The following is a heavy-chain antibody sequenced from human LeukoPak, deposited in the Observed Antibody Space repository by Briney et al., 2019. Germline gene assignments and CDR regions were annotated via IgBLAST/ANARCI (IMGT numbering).Heavy chain of an antibody. CDR1: GFTFSSYN. Sequence: GGSLRLSCAASGFTFSSYNMNWVRQAPGKGLEWVSSISSGSSYIYYSDSVQGRFTISRDNSKNTLFLQMSSLRAEDTAVYYCAKGQDYYDSSGHYEADVFDIWGQGTMVTVSS. J-gene: IGHJ3*02. CDR2: ISSGSSYI. CDR3: AKGQDYYDSSGHYEADVFDI. D-gene: IGHD3-22*01. V-gene: IGHV3-21*04.